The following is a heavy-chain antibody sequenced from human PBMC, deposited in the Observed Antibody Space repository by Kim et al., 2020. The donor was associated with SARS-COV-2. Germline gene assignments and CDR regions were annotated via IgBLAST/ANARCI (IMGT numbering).Heavy chain of an antibody. V-gene: IGHV3-48*03. D-gene: IGHD3-9*01. CDR2: ISSSGSTI. CDR1: GFTFSSYE. Sequence: GGSLRLSCAASGFTFSSYEMNWVRQAPGKGLEWVSYISSSGSTIYYADSVKGRFAISRDNAKNSLYLQMNSLRAEDTAVYYCARYGRGILRYFDWSKVGDYYYGMDVWGQGTTVTVSS. J-gene: IGHJ6*02. CDR3: ARYGRGILRYFDWSKVGDYYYGMDV.